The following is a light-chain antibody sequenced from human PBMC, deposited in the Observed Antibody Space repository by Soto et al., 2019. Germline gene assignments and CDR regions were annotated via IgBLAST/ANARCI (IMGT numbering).Light chain of an antibody. CDR3: SSYTSSSTRVV. V-gene: IGLV2-14*01. J-gene: IGLJ2*01. Sequence: QSALTQPASVSGSPGQSITISCTGTSSDVGGYNYVSWYQQHPGKAPKVVIYDVSNRPSGVSNRFSGSKSGNTASLTISGLQAEDEADYYCSSYTSSSTRVVFGGGTKLTVL. CDR1: SSDVGGYNY. CDR2: DVS.